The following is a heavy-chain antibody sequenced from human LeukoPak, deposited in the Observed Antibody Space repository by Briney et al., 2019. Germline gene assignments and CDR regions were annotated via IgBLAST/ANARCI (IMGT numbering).Heavy chain of an antibody. CDR3: ARLQYCSGTSCYWFDP. CDR1: GGTISSGGYS. D-gene: IGHD2-2*01. V-gene: IGHV4-30-2*01. CDR2: IYHTGST. J-gene: IGHJ5*02. Sequence: SETLSLTCTVSGGTISSGGYSWSWIRQHPGKGLEWIGYIYHTGSTYYNPSLKSRVAISVDTSKNQFSLRLSSVTAADTAVYYCARLQYCSGTSCYWFDPWGQGTLVTVSS.